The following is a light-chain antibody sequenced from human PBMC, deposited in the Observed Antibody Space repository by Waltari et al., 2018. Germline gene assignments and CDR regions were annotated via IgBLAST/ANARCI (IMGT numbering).Light chain of an antibody. CDR1: QAISSY. Sequence: DLQLTQSPSFLSASVGDRVTITCRASQAISSYLAWYQQKPGKAPNRLIYAASTLQSGVPSRFSGSGSGTEFTLTISSLQPEDFATYYCQQVDNYPIFTFGPGTKVDIK. J-gene: IGKJ3*01. V-gene: IGKV1-9*01. CDR3: QQVDNYPIFT. CDR2: AAS.